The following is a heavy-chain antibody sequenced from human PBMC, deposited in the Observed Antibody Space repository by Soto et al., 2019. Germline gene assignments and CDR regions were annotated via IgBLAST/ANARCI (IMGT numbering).Heavy chain of an antibody. Sequence: ASVKVSCKASGYTFTSYGISWVRQAPGQGLEWMGWISAYNGNTNYAQKLQGRVTMTTDTSTSTAYMELRSLRSDDTAVYYCARDASCSGGSCNNWFDPWGQGTLVTSPQ. D-gene: IGHD2-15*01. J-gene: IGHJ5*02. CDR3: ARDASCSGGSCNNWFDP. V-gene: IGHV1-18*04. CDR2: ISAYNGNT. CDR1: GYTFTSYG.